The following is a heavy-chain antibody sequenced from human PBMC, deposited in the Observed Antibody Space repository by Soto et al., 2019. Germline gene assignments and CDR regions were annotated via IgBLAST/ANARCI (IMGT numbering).Heavy chain of an antibody. CDR2: ISYDGSEK. CDR1: WFTFNTYG. J-gene: IGHJ4*02. V-gene: IGHV3-30*18. CDR3: AKSPNFYCSSPNCYKYYFDH. Sequence: PGWALTLSCAASWFTFNTYGMHCVRQAPGKGLEWVAVISYDGSEKYYVDSVKGRFNITKDNSKNTLYLQMNSLRPEDTAVYYCAKSPNFYCSSPNCYKYYFDHWGQGTRVTSPQ. D-gene: IGHD2-2*02.